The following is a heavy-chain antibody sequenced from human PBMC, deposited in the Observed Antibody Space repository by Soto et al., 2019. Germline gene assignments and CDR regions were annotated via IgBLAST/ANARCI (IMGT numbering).Heavy chain of an antibody. CDR3: STGNYGYAYF. CDR2: IWPDNSDT. J-gene: IGHJ4*02. CDR1: GYTFATSW. V-gene: IGHV5-51*01. D-gene: IGHD3-16*01. Sequence: GECLKISCKASGYTFATSWIGWVRQMPGKGLDWMGIIWPDNSDTRYGPSFQGQVTISADRSVSTAYLQWSTLKASDTAMYYCSTGNYGYAYFWGQGTQVTVSS.